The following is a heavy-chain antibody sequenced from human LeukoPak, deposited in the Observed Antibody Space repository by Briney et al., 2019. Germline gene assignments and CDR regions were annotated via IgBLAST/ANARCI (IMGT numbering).Heavy chain of an antibody. J-gene: IGHJ6*03. CDR1: GGSISSGGYY. CDR3: ARDKRYCSGGSCYYMDV. V-gene: IGHV4-31*03. Sequence: KPSETLSLTCTVSGGSISSGGYYWTWIRQHPGKGLEWIGYIYYSGSTYYNPSLKSRVTISVDTSKNQFALKLSSVTAADTAVYYCARDKRYCSGGSCYYMDVWGKGTTVTASS. D-gene: IGHD2-15*01. CDR2: IYYSGST.